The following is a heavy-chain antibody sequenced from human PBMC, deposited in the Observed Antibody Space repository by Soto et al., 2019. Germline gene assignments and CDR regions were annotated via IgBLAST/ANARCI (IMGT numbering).Heavy chain of an antibody. V-gene: IGHV3-30*18. Sequence: GGVLRLSCAASGFTFSSYGMQWVRQAPGKGLEWVAVISYDGSNKYYADSVKGRFTISRDNSKNTRYLQMNILRAEDTAVYYCAQDLWRTVVVTAIPFWFDPWGQGTLVTVSS. J-gene: IGHJ5*02. CDR3: AQDLWRTVVVTAIPFWFDP. CDR1: GFTFSSYG. CDR2: ISYDGSNK. D-gene: IGHD2-21*02.